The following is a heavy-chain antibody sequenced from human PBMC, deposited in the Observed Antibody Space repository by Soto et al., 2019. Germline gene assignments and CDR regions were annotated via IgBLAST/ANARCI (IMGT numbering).Heavy chain of an antibody. CDR2: IYSGGST. J-gene: IGHJ6*02. CDR1: GFTVSSNY. CDR3: ARGRKFNSATGAYYYYYGMDV. D-gene: IGHD3-10*01. Sequence: PGGSLRLSCAASGFTVSSNYMSWVRQAPGKGLEWVSVIYSGGSTYYADSVKGRFTISRDNSKNTLYLQMNSLRAEDTAVYYCARGRKFNSATGAYYYYYGMDVWGQGTTVTVS. V-gene: IGHV3-53*01.